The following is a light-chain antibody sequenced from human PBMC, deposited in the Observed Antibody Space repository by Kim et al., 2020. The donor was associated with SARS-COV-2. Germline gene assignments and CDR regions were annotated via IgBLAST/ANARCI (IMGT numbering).Light chain of an antibody. J-gene: IGKJ4*01. Sequence: DIVMTQSPLSLPVTPGEPASISCRSSQSLLHSNGYNYLDWYLQKPGQSPQLLIYLGSNRASGVPDRFSGSGSGTDFTLKISRVQAEDVGVYYCMQALHTPFTFGGGTKVDIK. CDR1: QSLLHSNGYNY. CDR3: MQALHTPFT. CDR2: LGS. V-gene: IGKV2-28*01.